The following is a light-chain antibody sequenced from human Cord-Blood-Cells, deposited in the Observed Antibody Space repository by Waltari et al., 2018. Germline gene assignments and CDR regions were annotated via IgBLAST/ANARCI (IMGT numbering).Light chain of an antibody. V-gene: IGKV1-5*01. CDR2: DAS. Sequence: DIQMTQSTSTLSASVGERVTITCRASQSISSWLAWYQQKPGKAPKLLIYDASSLESGVPSRFSGSGSGTEFTLTISSLQPDDFATYYCQQYNSYPITFGQGTRLEIK. CDR1: QSISSW. J-gene: IGKJ5*01. CDR3: QQYNSYPIT.